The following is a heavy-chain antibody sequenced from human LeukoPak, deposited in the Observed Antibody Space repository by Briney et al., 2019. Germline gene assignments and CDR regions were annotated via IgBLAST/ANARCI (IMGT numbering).Heavy chain of an antibody. CDR2: IYHSGST. J-gene: IGHJ4*02. D-gene: IGHD3-10*01. Sequence: SETLSLTCTVSGYSISSGYYWGWIRQSPGKGLEWIGSIYHSGSTYYNPSLKSRVTISVDTSKNQFSLKLSSVTAVDTAVYYCARYGSGSYYRPNSFDYWGQGTLVTVSS. CDR3: ARYGSGSYYRPNSFDY. CDR1: GYSISSGYY. V-gene: IGHV4-38-2*02.